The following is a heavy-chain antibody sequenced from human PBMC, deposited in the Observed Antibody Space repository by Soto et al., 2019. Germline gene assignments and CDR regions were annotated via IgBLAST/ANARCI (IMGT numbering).Heavy chain of an antibody. V-gene: IGHV1-3*01. CDR1: GYTFTSYG. CDR3: ARDWDIAVAVNWFDP. Sequence: ASVKVSCKASGYTFTSYGISWVRQAPGQRLEWMGWINAGNGNTKYSQKFQGRVTITRDTSASTAYMELSGLRSEDTAVYYCARDWDIAVAVNWFDPWGQGTLVTVSS. J-gene: IGHJ5*02. D-gene: IGHD6-19*01. CDR2: INAGNGNT.